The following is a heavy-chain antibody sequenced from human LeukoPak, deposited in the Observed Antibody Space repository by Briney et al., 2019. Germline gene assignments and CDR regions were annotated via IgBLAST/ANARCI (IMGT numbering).Heavy chain of an antibody. CDR3: ARVGVVPAAIDWYFDL. CDR1: GGSISSHY. D-gene: IGHD2-2*01. Sequence: PSETLSLTCTVSGGSISSHYWSWIRQPPGKGLEWIGYIYYSGSTNYNPSLKSRVTISVDTSKNQFSQKLSSVTAADTAVYYCARVGVVPAAIDWYFDLWGRGALVTVSS. CDR2: IYYSGST. J-gene: IGHJ2*01. V-gene: IGHV4-59*11.